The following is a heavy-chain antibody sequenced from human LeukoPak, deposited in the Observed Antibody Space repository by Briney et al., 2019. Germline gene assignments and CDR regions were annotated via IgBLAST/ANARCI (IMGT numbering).Heavy chain of an antibody. Sequence: SVKVSCKASGGTFSSYAISWVRQAPGQGLEWMGRIIPIRGIANYAQKFQGRLTITADKSTSTAYMELSSLRSEDTAVYYCARVSDDSGWNFDYWGQGTLVTVSS. CDR3: ARVSDDSGWNFDY. V-gene: IGHV1-69*04. D-gene: IGHD6-19*01. J-gene: IGHJ4*02. CDR2: IIPIRGIA. CDR1: GGTFSSYA.